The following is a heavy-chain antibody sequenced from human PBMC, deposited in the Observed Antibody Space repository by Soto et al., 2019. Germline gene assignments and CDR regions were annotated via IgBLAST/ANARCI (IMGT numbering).Heavy chain of an antibody. J-gene: IGHJ6*02. D-gene: IGHD4-17*01. Sequence: PSETLSLTCAVYGGSFSGYYWSWIRQPPGKGLEWIGEINHSGSTNYNPSLKSRVTISVDTSKNQFSLKLSSVTAADTAVYYCARGHMTTVTYYGMDVWGQGTTVTVSS. CDR1: GGSFSGYY. CDR3: ARGHMTTVTYYGMDV. CDR2: INHSGST. V-gene: IGHV4-34*01.